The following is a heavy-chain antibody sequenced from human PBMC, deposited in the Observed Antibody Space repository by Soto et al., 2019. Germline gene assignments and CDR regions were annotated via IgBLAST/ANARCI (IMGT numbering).Heavy chain of an antibody. CDR1: GITFSSYG. J-gene: IGHJ3*02. CDR3: AKGLGWRVLGDAFDI. Sequence: VGSLRLSCAASGITFSSYGMHWVRQAPGKGLEWVAVISYDGTNKYYGDSVKGRFSISRDNSKNTLYLQMNSLRAEDTAAYYCAKGLGWRVLGDAFDIWGQGTMVTV. D-gene: IGHD3-16*01. V-gene: IGHV3-30*18. CDR2: ISYDGTNK.